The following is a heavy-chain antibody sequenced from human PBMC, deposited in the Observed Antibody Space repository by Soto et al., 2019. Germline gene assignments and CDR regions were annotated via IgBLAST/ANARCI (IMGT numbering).Heavy chain of an antibody. J-gene: IGHJ4*02. CDR2: IYYSGST. Sequence: SETLSLTCTVSGGSISSSSYYWGWIRQPPGKGLEWIGSIYYSGSTYYNPSLKSRVTISVDTSKNQFSLKLSSVTAADTAVYYCARHLGLRLYYFDYWGQGTLVTVSS. CDR1: GGSISSSSYY. V-gene: IGHV4-39*01. CDR3: ARHLGLRLYYFDY. D-gene: IGHD5-12*01.